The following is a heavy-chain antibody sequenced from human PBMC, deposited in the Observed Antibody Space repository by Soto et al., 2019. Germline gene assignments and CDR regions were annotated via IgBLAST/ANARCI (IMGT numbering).Heavy chain of an antibody. J-gene: IGHJ6*02. CDR1: GGSFSGYY. CDR2: INHTGST. CDR3: ARIVPGYYGMDV. D-gene: IGHD1-26*01. Sequence: SETLSLTCAVYGGSFSGYYWSWIRQPPGKGLEWIGEINHTGSTNYNPSLKSRVTISLDTSKNQFSLKLISVTAADTALYYCARIVPGYYGMDVWGQGTTVTVS. V-gene: IGHV4-34*01.